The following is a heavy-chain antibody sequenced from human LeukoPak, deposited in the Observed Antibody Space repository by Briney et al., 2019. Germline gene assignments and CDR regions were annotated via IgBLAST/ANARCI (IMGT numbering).Heavy chain of an antibody. D-gene: IGHD2-21*01. V-gene: IGHV3-48*01. J-gene: IGHJ3*01. CDR2: ISNSAI. Sequence: GGSLRLSCATSGFTFTSYGMNWVRQAPGKGLEWVSYISNSAILYADSVKGRFTISRDNARNALYLQMNSLRAEDTAVYYCAINGCYRGVCAFDVWGQGTTVTVSS. CDR1: GFTFTSYG. CDR3: AINGCYRGVCAFDV.